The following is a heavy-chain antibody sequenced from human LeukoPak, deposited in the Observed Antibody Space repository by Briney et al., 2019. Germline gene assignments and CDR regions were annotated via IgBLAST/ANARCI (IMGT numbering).Heavy chain of an antibody. CDR2: ISGSGGST. CDR1: GFTFSSYA. CDR3: ARTRSATVVTPFDY. V-gene: IGHV3-23*01. D-gene: IGHD4-23*01. J-gene: IGHJ4*02. Sequence: GGSLRLSCAASGFTFSSYAMSWVRQAPGKGLEWVSAISGSGGSTYYADSVKGRFTISRDNAKNSLYLQMNSLRAEDTAVYYCARTRSATVVTPFDYWGQGTLVTVSS.